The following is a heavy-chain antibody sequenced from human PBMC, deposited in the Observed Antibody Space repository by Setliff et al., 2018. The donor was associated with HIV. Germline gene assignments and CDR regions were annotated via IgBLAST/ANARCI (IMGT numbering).Heavy chain of an antibody. J-gene: IGHJ4*02. CDR1: GYTFKSYD. V-gene: IGHV1-3*01. Sequence: ASVKVSCKTSGYTFKSYDINWVRQAPGQRPEWMARINAGNGNREYSPKFQGRVTITADTSASTMHMELSSLRSEDTAVYYCARAGNNRLQFFDHWGQGTLVTVSS. CDR3: ARAGNNRLQFFDH. CDR2: INAGNGNR. D-gene: IGHD5-12*01.